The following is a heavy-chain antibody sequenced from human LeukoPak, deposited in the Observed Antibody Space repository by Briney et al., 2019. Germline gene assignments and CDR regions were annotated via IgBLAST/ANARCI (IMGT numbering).Heavy chain of an antibody. CDR3: AGVVAGSGWYSDY. J-gene: IGHJ4*02. D-gene: IGHD6-19*01. CDR2: INPNSGGT. Sequence: ASVKVSCKASGYTFTGYYMHWVRQAPGQGLEWMGWINPNSGGTNYAQKFQGRVTMTRDTSISTAYMELSRLRSDDTAVYYCAGVVAGSGWYSDYWGQGTLVTVSS. V-gene: IGHV1-2*02. CDR1: GYTFTGYY.